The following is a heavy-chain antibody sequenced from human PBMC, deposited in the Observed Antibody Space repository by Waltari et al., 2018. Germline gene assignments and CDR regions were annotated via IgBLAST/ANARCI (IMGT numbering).Heavy chain of an antibody. V-gene: IGHV4-59*01. Sequence: QVQLQESGPGLVKPSETLSLTCTVSGGSISSYYWSWIRQPPGKGLEWIGYIYYSGSTNYNPSLKSRVTISVDTSKNQFSLKLSSVTAADTAVYYCARGGTYYYDSSGYPFDYWGQGTLVTVSS. D-gene: IGHD3-22*01. CDR3: ARGGTYYYDSSGYPFDY. J-gene: IGHJ4*02. CDR2: IYYSGST. CDR1: GGSISSYY.